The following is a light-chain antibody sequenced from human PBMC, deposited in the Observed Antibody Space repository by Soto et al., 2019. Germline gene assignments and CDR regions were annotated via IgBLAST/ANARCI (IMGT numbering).Light chain of an antibody. CDR2: RDS. V-gene: IGLV3-9*01. CDR1: NIGSKN. Sequence: SSELTQPLSVSVALGQTARITCGGNNIGSKNVHWYQKKPGQAPVLVIYRDSNRPSGIPERFSGSNSGNTATLTISRAQAGDEADYYCQVWDSSTARVFGGGTQLTVL. J-gene: IGLJ2*01. CDR3: QVWDSSTARV.